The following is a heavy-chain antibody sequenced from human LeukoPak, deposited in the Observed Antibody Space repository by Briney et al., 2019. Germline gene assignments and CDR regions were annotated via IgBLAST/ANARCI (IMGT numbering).Heavy chain of an antibody. J-gene: IGHJ6*03. CDR2: INHSGST. Sequence: SETLSLTCAVYGGSFSGYYWSWIRQPPGKGLEWIGEINHSGSTNYNPSLKSRVTISVDTSKNQFSLKLSSVTAADTVVYYCARGRDYDSSGYYYYYYYYYMDVWGKGTTVTVSS. CDR3: ARGRDYDSSGYYYYYYYYYMDV. CDR1: GGSFSGYY. V-gene: IGHV4-34*01. D-gene: IGHD3-22*01.